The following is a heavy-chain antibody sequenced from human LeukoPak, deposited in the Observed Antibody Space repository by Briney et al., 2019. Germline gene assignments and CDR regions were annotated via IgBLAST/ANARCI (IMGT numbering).Heavy chain of an antibody. CDR2: IFHSGST. J-gene: IGHJ2*01. V-gene: IGHV4-39*01. D-gene: IGHD2-21*02. CDR1: GSSITNNHYY. CDR3: ARHVPSALRVVVVTSDWYFDL. Sequence: SETLSLTCTASGSSITNNHYYWGWIRQPPGKGLEWIGTIFHSGSTYYNPSLESRVTISVDTSKSQFSLNLRSVTAADTALYYCARHVPSALRVVVVTSDWYFDLWGRGTLVTVSS.